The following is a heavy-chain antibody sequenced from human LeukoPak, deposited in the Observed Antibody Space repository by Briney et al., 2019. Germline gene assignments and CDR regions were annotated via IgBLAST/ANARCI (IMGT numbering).Heavy chain of an antibody. CDR2: ISSNGDNT. CDR3: VKSVQAARSDVDY. Sequence: PGGSLRLSCSASGFXFSSYLMHWVRQAPGKGLEYVSAISSNGDNTYYADSVKGRFAISRDNSKNTLYLQMSSLRAEDTAVYYCVKSVQAARSDVDYWGQGTLVTVSS. CDR1: GFXFSSYL. J-gene: IGHJ4*02. D-gene: IGHD6-6*01. V-gene: IGHV3-64D*09.